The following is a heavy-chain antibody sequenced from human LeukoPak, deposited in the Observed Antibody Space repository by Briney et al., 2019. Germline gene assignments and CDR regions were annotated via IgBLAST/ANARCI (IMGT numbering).Heavy chain of an antibody. CDR2: IKQDGSEK. CDR1: GFTLSSYW. V-gene: IGHV3-7*05. Sequence: GGSLRLSCAASGFTLSSYWMGWVRQAPGKGLEWVANIKQDGSEKYYVDSVKGRFTISRDNAKNSVYLQMNSLRAEDTAVYYCASIRRTEEAFEYWGQGTLVTVSS. D-gene: IGHD1-14*01. J-gene: IGHJ4*02. CDR3: ASIRRTEEAFEY.